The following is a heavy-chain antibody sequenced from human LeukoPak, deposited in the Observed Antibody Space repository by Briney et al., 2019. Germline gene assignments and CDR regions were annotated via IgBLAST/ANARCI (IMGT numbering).Heavy chain of an antibody. CDR1: GFTFSSYG. D-gene: IGHD4-17*01. J-gene: IGHJ4*02. Sequence: GRSLRLSCAASGFTFSSYGMHWVRQAPGKGLEWVAVISYDGSNKYYADSVKGRFTISRDNSKNTLYLQMNSLRAEDTAVYYCAKGAADYGDYKDYWGQGTLVTVSS. CDR2: ISYDGSNK. CDR3: AKGAADYGDYKDY. V-gene: IGHV3-30*18.